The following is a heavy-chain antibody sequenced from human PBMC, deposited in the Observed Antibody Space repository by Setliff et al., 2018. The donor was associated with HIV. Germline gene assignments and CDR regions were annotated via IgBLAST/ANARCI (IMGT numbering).Heavy chain of an antibody. CDR2: ITPSGAT. J-gene: IGHJ5*02. V-gene: IGHV4-34*01. CDR1: GGSISSHY. Sequence: PSETLSLTCTVSGGSISSHYWSWIRQPPGKGLEWIGEITPSGATNYLPSLKSRVTMSLDTPKNQFSLKMTSVTAADTALYYCSNWNTTIDEDAWGQGTLVTVSS. D-gene: IGHD5-18*01. CDR3: SNWNTTIDEDA.